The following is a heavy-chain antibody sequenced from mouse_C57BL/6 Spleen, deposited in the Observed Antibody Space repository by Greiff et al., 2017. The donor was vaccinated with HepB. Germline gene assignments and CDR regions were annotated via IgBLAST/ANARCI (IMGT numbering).Heavy chain of an antibody. CDR3: AMGTDGYSFAMDY. Sequence: QVQLKESGAELVRPGTSVKMSCKASGYTFTNYWIGWAKQRPGHGLEWIGDIYPGGGYTNYNEKFKGKATLTADKSSSTAYMQFSSLTSEDSAIYYCAMGTDGYSFAMDYWGQGTSVTVSS. CDR2: IYPGGGYT. J-gene: IGHJ4*01. CDR1: GYTFTNYW. D-gene: IGHD2-3*01. V-gene: IGHV1-63*01.